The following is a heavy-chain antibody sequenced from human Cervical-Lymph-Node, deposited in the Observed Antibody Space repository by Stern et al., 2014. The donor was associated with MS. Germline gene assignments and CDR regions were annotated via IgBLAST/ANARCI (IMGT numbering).Heavy chain of an antibody. Sequence: VQLVESGGGVVQPGRSLRLSCAASGFTFSSYGIHWVRQAPGKGLEWVAIIWYDGSNKYYADSVKGRFTISRDNSKNTLYLQMNSLRAEDTAVYYCARDQRITFSEYEYYYYGMDVWGQGTTVTVSS. CDR3: ARDQRITFSEYEYYYYGMDV. J-gene: IGHJ6*02. V-gene: IGHV3-33*01. D-gene: IGHD3-3*01. CDR2: IWYDGSNK. CDR1: GFTFSSYG.